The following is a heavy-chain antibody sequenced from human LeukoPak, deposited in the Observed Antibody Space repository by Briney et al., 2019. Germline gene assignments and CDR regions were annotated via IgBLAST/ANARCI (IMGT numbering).Heavy chain of an antibody. V-gene: IGHV3-66*01. CDR1: GFTVSSSY. Sequence: GGSLRLSCAASGFTVSSSYMSWVRRAPGKGLEWVSVIYSGGGTDYKDSVKDRFIISRDNSKNTLYLQMNSLRAEDTAVYYCAKEMATMNAFDIWGQGTMVTVSS. CDR3: AKEMATMNAFDI. CDR2: IYSGGGT. J-gene: IGHJ3*02. D-gene: IGHD5-24*01.